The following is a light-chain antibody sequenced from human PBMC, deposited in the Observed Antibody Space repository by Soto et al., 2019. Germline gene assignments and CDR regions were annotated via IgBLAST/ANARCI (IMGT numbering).Light chain of an antibody. CDR3: SSYAGSNHNWV. CDR1: SSDVGGYKY. Sequence: QSALTQPPSASGSPGQSVTISCTGTSSDVGGYKYVSWYQQHPGKAPKLMIYEVSKRPSGVPDRFSGSKSGTTASLTVSGIQAEDEAEYYCSSYAGSNHNWVFGGGTKLTVL. CDR2: EVS. V-gene: IGLV2-8*01. J-gene: IGLJ3*02.